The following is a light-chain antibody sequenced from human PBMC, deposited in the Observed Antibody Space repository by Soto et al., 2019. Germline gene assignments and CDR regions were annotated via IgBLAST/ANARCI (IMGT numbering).Light chain of an antibody. V-gene: IGKV3-20*01. Sequence: ESVLTQSPGTLSLSPGERATLSCRASQSVSSSYLACYQQKPGQAPRLLIYGAASRSTGIPHTCSGSGSGADFSLTISRLEPEDFAAYYCQQYGSSPFTFGPGTKVDIK. CDR3: QQYGSSPFT. CDR2: GAA. J-gene: IGKJ3*01. CDR1: QSVSSSY.